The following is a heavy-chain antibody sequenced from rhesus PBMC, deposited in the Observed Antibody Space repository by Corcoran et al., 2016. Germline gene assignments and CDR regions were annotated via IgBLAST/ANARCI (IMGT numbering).Heavy chain of an antibody. D-gene: IGHD4-23*01. Sequence: QVQLVQSGAEVKKPGSSVKVSCKASGYTFTDYYMHWVRQAPRQGLEWMGWIKPYNGNTKYAQKFQGRVTMTRDTSKSTAYMELSSLRSEDTAVYYCARGDSNYHYGLDSWGQGVVVTVSS. CDR2: IKPYNGNT. V-gene: IGHV1S2*01. J-gene: IGHJ6*01. CDR3: ARGDSNYHYGLDS. CDR1: GYTFTDYY.